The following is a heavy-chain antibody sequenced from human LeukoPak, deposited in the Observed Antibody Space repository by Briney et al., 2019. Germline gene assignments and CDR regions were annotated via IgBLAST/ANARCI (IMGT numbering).Heavy chain of an antibody. CDR1: GDSVTSGTYF. V-gene: IGHV4-61*01. J-gene: IGHJ4*02. CDR2: IYYSGST. CDR3: ARDSPLYSGYDVFDY. Sequence: SETLSLTCTVSGDSVTSGTYFWTWIRQPPGKGLEWIGYIYYSGSTNYNPSLKSRVTISADTSKNQFSLKLSSVTAADTATYYCARDSPLYSGYDVFDYWGQGTLVTVSS. D-gene: IGHD5-12*01.